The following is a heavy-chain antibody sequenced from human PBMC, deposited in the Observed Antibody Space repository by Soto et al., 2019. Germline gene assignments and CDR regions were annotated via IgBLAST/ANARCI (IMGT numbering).Heavy chain of an antibody. CDR1: GGSISSYY. Sequence: PSQTLSLTCTVSGGSISSYYWSWIRQPPGKGLEWIGYIYYSGSTNYNPSLKSRVTISVDTSKNQFSLKLSSVTAADTAVYYCAREWGRYSREGWFDPWGQGTLVTVSS. CDR2: IYYSGST. D-gene: IGHD6-13*01. V-gene: IGHV4-59*01. CDR3: AREWGRYSREGWFDP. J-gene: IGHJ5*02.